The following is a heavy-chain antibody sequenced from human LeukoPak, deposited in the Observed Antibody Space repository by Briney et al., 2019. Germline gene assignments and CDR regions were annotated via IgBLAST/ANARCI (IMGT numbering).Heavy chain of an antibody. V-gene: IGHV4-38-2*02. CDR2: IYHSGST. CDR3: ARDRDSSGYYYDAFDI. D-gene: IGHD3-22*01. J-gene: IGHJ3*02. Sequence: PSETLSLTCTVSGYSISSGYYWGWIRQPPGKGLEWIGSIYHSGSTYYNPSLKSRVTISVDTSKNQFSLKLSSVTAADTAVYYCARDRDSSGYYYDAFDIWGQGTMVTVSS. CDR1: GYSISSGYY.